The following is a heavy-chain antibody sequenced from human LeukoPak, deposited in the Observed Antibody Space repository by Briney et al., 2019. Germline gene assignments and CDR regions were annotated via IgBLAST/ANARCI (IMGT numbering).Heavy chain of an antibody. D-gene: IGHD2-2*01. V-gene: IGHV4-34*01. Sequence: SETLSLTCAVYGGSFSGYYWSWIRQPPGKGLEWIGEINHSGSTNYNPSLKSRVTLSVDTSKNQFSLKLSSVTAADTAVYYCARRVVPAAKRGLDYWGQGTLVTVSS. CDR3: ARRVVPAAKRGLDY. CDR2: INHSGST. J-gene: IGHJ4*02. CDR1: GGSFSGYY.